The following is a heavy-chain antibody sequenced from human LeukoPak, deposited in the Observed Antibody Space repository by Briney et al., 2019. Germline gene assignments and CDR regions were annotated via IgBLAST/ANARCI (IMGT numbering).Heavy chain of an antibody. CDR2: IYSGGST. CDR3: ARHDSSGYYSDY. CDR1: GFTVSSNY. J-gene: IGHJ4*02. Sequence: GGSLRLSCAASGFTVSSNYMSWVRQAPGKGLEWVSVIYSGGSTYYADSVKGRFTISRDNSKNTLYLQMNSLRAEDTAVYYCARHDSSGYYSDYWGQGTLVTVSS. V-gene: IGHV3-53*01. D-gene: IGHD3-22*01.